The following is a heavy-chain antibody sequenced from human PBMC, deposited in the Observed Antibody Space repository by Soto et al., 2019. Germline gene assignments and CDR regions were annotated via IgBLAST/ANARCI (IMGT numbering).Heavy chain of an antibody. V-gene: IGHV1-18*01. CDR1: GYIFTSYG. CDR3: ARDSMVRGVIHGMDV. J-gene: IGHJ6*02. D-gene: IGHD3-10*01. Sequence: ASVKVSCKASGYIFTSYGISWVRQAPGQGLEWMGWISTYNGNTNYAQKLQGRVTMTTDTSTSTAHMELRSLRSDGTAVYYCARDSMVRGVIHGMDVWAQGTTVTVSS. CDR2: ISTYNGNT.